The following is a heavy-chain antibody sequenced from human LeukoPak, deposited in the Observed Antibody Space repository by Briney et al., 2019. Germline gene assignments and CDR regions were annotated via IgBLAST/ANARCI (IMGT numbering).Heavy chain of an antibody. CDR3: ARGFRYCSSTSCYVSGWFDP. Sequence: SETLSLTCAVYGGSFSGYYWSWIRQPPGKGPEWIGEINHSGSTNYNPSLKSRVTISVDTSKNQFSLKLSSVTAADTAVYYCARGFRYCSSTSCYVSGWFDPWGQGTLVTVSS. CDR1: GGSFSGYY. J-gene: IGHJ5*02. V-gene: IGHV4-34*01. CDR2: INHSGST. D-gene: IGHD2-2*01.